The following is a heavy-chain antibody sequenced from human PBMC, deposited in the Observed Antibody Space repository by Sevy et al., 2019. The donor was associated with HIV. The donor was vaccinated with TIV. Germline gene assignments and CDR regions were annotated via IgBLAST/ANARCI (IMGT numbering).Heavy chain of an antibody. D-gene: IGHD2-8*01. CDR2: IRGSSGSY. CDR1: GFTFSIFD. V-gene: IGHV3-48*02. CDR3: TRDHIIVLMVYAPPEYYYYGMDV. Sequence: GGSLRLSCAASGFTFSIFDLDWVRQAPGKGLEWVSYIRGSSGSYMPYYADSVKGRFTISRDNAKNSLYLQMNSLRDEDTAVYYCTRDHIIVLMVYAPPEYYYYGMDVWGQGTTVTVSS. J-gene: IGHJ6*02.